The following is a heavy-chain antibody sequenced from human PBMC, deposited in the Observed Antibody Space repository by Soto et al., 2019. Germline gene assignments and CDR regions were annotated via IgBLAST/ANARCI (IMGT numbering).Heavy chain of an antibody. CDR2: ISTSIDAT. CDR1: GFAFSNYA. D-gene: IGHD6-6*01. J-gene: IGHJ4*02. Sequence: LRLSCAASGFAFSNYAMHWVRQAPGKGLEWVSSISTSIDATYYADSVKGRFTISRDDSKNTLYLQMNSLRAEDSAVYYCAKDRTVAARDFDYWGQGTQVTVSS. CDR3: AKDRTVAARDFDY. V-gene: IGHV3-23*01.